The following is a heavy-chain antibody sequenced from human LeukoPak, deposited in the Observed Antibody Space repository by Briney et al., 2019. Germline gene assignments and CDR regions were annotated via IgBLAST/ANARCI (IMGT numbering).Heavy chain of an antibody. CDR1: GGTFSSYA. CDR3: AGGDLGREPVTTYKLKYYYYMDV. Sequence: GASVKVSCKASGGTFSSYAISWVRQAPGQGLEWMGGIIPIFGTANYAQKFQGRVTITADESTSTAYMELSSLRSEDTAVYYCAGGDLGREPVTTYKLKYYYYMDVWGKGTTVTISS. V-gene: IGHV1-69*13. D-gene: IGHD4-17*01. CDR2: IIPIFGTA. J-gene: IGHJ6*03.